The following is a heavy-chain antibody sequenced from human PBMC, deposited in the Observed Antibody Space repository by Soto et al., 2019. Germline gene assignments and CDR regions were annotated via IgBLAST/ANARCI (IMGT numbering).Heavy chain of an antibody. CDR3: ARFYYDSSGPLGAFDI. J-gene: IGHJ3*02. CDR1: GYTFTYRY. CDR2: ITPFNGNT. V-gene: IGHV1-45*02. D-gene: IGHD3-22*01. Sequence: QMQLVQSGAEVKKTGSSVKVSCKASGYTFTYRYLHWVRPAPGQALEWMGWITPFNGNTNYAQKFHDRVTITRDRSMSTAYMELISLRSEDTAMYYCARFYYDSSGPLGAFDIWGQGTMVTVSS.